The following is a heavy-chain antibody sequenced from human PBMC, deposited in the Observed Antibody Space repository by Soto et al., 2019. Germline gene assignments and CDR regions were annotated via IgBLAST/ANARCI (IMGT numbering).Heavy chain of an antibody. CDR2: IYHSGST. CDR3: ARVSGSYYYGMDV. CDR1: GGSISSTNW. Sequence: QVQLQESGPGLVKPSGTLSLTCTVSGGSISSTNWWSWVRQAPGKGLEWIGEIYHSGSTNYNPSLKSRVTISVDKSKNQFSLKLSSVTAADTAVYYCARVSGSYYYGMDVWGQGTTVTVSS. D-gene: IGHD1-26*01. V-gene: IGHV4-4*02. J-gene: IGHJ6*02.